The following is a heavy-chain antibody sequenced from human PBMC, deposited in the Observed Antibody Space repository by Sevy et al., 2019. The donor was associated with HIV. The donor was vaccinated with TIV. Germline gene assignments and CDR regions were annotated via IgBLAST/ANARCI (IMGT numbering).Heavy chain of an antibody. J-gene: IGHJ4*02. CDR3: AREGYYYDSSGYYFGGYYFDY. V-gene: IGHV3-7*03. CDR1: GFTFSSYW. Sequence: GGSLRLSCAASGFTFSSYWMTWVRQAPGKGLEWVANIKEDGSEKYYVDSVKGRSTISRDNAKNSLYLQMNSLRADDTAVYYCAREGYYYDSSGYYFGGYYFDYWGQGTLVTVSS. CDR2: IKEDGSEK. D-gene: IGHD3-22*01.